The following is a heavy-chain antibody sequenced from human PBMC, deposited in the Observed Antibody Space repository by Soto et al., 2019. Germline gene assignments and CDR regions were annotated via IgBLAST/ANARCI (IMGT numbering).Heavy chain of an antibody. V-gene: IGHV4-30-4*01. J-gene: IGHJ4*02. CDR1: GASITSDDYY. CDR2: IYHRGIT. Sequence: QVQLQESGPGLVTPSQTLSLTCTVSGASITSDDYYWSWIRQPPGKGLEYIAYIYHRGITYYIPSLQSRVTISLDTSKNQFSLNLTSLTAADTAVYYCASVQRDAAMRHFDYWGQGSLVTVSS. D-gene: IGHD6-25*01. CDR3: ASVQRDAAMRHFDY.